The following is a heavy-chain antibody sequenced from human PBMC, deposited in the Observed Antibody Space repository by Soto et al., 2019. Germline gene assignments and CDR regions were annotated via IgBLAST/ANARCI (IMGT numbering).Heavy chain of an antibody. Sequence: GGSLRLSCASSGFTFSSYGMHWVRQAPGKGLEWVAVISYDGSNKYYADSVKGRFTISRDNSKNTLYLQMNSLRAEDTAVYYCAKDRDGPLDYWGQGTLVTVSS. CDR1: GFTFSSYG. CDR2: ISYDGSNK. CDR3: AKDRDGPLDY. J-gene: IGHJ4*02. V-gene: IGHV3-30*18.